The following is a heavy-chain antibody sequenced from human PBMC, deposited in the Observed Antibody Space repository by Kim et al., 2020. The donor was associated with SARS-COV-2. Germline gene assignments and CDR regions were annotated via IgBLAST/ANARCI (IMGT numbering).Heavy chain of an antibody. CDR1: GGSVSDYY. Sequence: SETLSLTCTVSGGSVSDYYWSWIRQSPGKGLEWIGEIYHGGSTTYNPSLKSRVSISANTSKNKLFLRLRSVTPADTAVYYCAKDGDIGTQGAWFDPWGQG. D-gene: IGHD6-13*01. J-gene: IGHJ5*02. CDR2: IYHGGST. V-gene: IGHV4-59*02. CDR3: AKDGDIGTQGAWFDP.